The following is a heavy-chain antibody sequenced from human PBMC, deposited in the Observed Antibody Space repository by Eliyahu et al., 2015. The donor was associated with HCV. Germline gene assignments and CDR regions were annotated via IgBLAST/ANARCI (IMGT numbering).Heavy chain of an antibody. Sequence: QVQLQESGSGLVKPSQTLSLTCTVSGGSISSGGYYWSWIRXHPGTGLEWIGHIHYSXYTYYNPSLENRVAISVETSKNQFSLNLTSVTAADTAVYYCVCGPARIGWYFDLWGRGTLVTVSS. CDR1: GGSISSGGYY. V-gene: IGHV4-31*03. D-gene: IGHD2-21*01. J-gene: IGHJ2*01. CDR2: IHYSXYT. CDR3: VCGPARIGWYFDL.